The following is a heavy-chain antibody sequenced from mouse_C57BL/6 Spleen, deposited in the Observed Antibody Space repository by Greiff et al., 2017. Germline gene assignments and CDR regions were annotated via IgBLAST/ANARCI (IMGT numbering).Heavy chain of an antibody. CDR1: GYTFTSYW. J-gene: IGHJ4*01. CDR3: ADLDLLGAMDY. V-gene: IGHV1-55*01. Sequence: VKLVESGAELVKPGASVKMSCKASGYTFTSYWITWVKQRPGQGLEWIGDIYPGSGSTNYNEKFKSKATLTVDTSSSTAYMQLSSLTSEDSAVYYCADLDLLGAMDYWGQGTSVTVSS. D-gene: IGHD3-3*01. CDR2: IYPGSGST.